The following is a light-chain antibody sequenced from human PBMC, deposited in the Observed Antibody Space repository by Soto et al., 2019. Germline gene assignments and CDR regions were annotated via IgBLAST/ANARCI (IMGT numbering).Light chain of an antibody. J-gene: IGKJ4*01. Sequence: LTQSPATLSLSPGERATLSCRASESVSSYLAWYQQKPGQAPRLLIYDASNRATGIPARFSGSGSGTDFTLTISSLVPEDFALYYCQQRSNWPPLTFGGGTKVEIK. V-gene: IGKV3-11*01. CDR1: ESVSSY. CDR3: QQRSNWPPLT. CDR2: DAS.